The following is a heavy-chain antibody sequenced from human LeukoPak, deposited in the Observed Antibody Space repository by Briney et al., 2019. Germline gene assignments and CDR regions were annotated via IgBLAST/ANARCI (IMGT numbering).Heavy chain of an antibody. Sequence: PGESLRLSCAASGFTFSSYAMSWVRRAPGKGLEWVSGISISGGSASYADSVKGRFTISRDNPRNTLFMEMNSLRAEDTAVYYCARGSGAYNWNYGPIDYWGQGTLVTVSS. CDR1: GFTFSSYA. J-gene: IGHJ4*02. CDR3: ARGSGAYNWNYGPIDY. V-gene: IGHV3-23*01. CDR2: ISISGGSA. D-gene: IGHD1-7*01.